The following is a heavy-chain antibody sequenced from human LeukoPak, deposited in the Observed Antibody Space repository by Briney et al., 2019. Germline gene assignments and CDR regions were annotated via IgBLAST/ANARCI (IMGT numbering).Heavy chain of an antibody. CDR1: GGSFSGYY. CDR2: INHSGST. J-gene: IGHJ4*02. V-gene: IGHV4-34*01. Sequence: SETLSLTCAVYGGSFSGYYWSWIRQPPGKGLEWIGEINHSGSTNYNPSLKSPVTISVDTSKNQFSLKLSSVTAADTAVYYCARGRSRLFNYWGQGTLVTVSS. D-gene: IGHD3-16*01. CDR3: ARGRSRLFNY.